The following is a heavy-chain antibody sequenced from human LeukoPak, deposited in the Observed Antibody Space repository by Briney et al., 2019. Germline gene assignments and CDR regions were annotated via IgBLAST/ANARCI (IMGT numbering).Heavy chain of an antibody. D-gene: IGHD5/OR15-5a*01. CDR2: ISDIGSI. V-gene: IGHV4-59*08. CDR3: AKYVSTGWFDP. CDR1: GGSISSYY. J-gene: IGHJ5*02. Sequence: SETLSLTCTVSGGSISSYYWSWIRQPPGKGLEWIAYISDIGSINYNPSLKSRVTISLDTSKNQFSLKLSSVTAADTAVYYCAKYVSTGWFDPWGQGTLVTVSS.